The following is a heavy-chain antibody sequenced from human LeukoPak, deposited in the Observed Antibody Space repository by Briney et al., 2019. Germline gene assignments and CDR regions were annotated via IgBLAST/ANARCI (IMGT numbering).Heavy chain of an antibody. D-gene: IGHD5-12*01. J-gene: IGHJ4*02. V-gene: IGHV3-74*01. CDR1: GFTFSDYS. CDR3: ATLYGGSTDY. CDR2: IKPDGSSM. Sequence: GGSLRLSCAASGFTFSDYSMNWVRQAPGKGLVWVSRIKPDGSSMSYADSVQGRFTISRDNAKNTLYLQMNSLRAEDTAVYYCATLYGGSTDYWGQGTLATVSS.